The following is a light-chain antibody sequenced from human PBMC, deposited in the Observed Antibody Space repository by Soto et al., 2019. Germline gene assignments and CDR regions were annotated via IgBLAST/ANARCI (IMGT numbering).Light chain of an antibody. CDR3: QQRSNWQGAT. Sequence: EIVLTQSPATLSLSPGERATLSCRASQSVSSYLAWYQQKPGQAPRLLIYDAPNRATGIPARFSGSGSGTDFTLTISSLEPEDFAVYYCQQRSNWQGATFGGGTKVDIK. CDR2: DAP. V-gene: IGKV3-11*01. J-gene: IGKJ4*01. CDR1: QSVSSY.